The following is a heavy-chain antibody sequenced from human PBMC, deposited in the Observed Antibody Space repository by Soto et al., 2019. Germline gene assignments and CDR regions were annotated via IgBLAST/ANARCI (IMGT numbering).Heavy chain of an antibody. V-gene: IGHV1-46*01. D-gene: IGHD3-22*01. J-gene: IGHJ4*02. CDR2: INPSGGST. Sequence: ASVKVSCKASGYTFTSYYMHWVRQAPGQGLEWMGIINPSGGSTSYAQKFQGRVTMTRDTSTSTVYMELSSLRSEDTAVYYCAKDSDRSGFYDKSYFDYWGQGALVTVSS. CDR1: GYTFTSYY. CDR3: AKDSDRSGFYDKSYFDY.